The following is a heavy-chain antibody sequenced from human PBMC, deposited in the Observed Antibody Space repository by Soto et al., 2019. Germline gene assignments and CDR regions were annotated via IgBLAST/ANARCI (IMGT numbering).Heavy chain of an antibody. CDR3: ARRGIAARQREFDY. D-gene: IGHD6-6*01. J-gene: IGHJ4*02. CDR1: GGSISSSSYY. Sequence: SETLSLTCTVSGGSISSSSYYWGWIRQPPGKGLEWIGSIYYSGSTYYNPSLKSRVTISVDTSKNQFSLKLSSVTAADTAVYYCARRGIAARQREFDYWGQGTLVTVSS. V-gene: IGHV4-39*01. CDR2: IYYSGST.